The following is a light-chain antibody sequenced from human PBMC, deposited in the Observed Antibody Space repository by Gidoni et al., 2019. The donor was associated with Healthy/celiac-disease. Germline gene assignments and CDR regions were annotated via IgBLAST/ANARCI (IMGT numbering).Light chain of an antibody. CDR1: PGSSSW. J-gene: IGKJ3*01. CDR3: QHYNSYLFT. Sequence: DIQMTQSPSTLSASVGHRVTLTCRARPGSSSWLAWYQQKPGKAPKLLISKASSLESRVPSRSSGSGAGTVFTLTISRLQPDDFATYYCQHYNSYLFTFGPGTKVDIK. CDR2: KAS. V-gene: IGKV1-5*03.